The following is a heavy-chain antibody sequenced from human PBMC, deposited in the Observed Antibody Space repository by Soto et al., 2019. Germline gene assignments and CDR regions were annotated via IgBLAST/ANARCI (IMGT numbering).Heavy chain of an antibody. CDR1: GLTFSTSA. CDR3: ARNTDIRLVRGLLDP. J-gene: IGHJ5*02. V-gene: IGHV3-30-3*01. Sequence: QGQLHESGGGVVQPGRSLRLSCAASGLTFSTSAMHWVRQAPGKGLEWVAMISHDGSHEYYGDSVKGRFSVSRDNSHNLILLPTNRLRIEDTAVYFCARNTDIRLVRGLLDPWCKGTLVTVYS. D-gene: IGHD3-10*01. CDR2: ISHDGSHE.